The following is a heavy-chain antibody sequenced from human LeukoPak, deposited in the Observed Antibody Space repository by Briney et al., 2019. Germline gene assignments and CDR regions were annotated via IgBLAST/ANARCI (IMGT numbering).Heavy chain of an antibody. CDR1: GGSISSRTYY. Sequence: SETLSLTCTVSGGSISSRTYYWGWIRQPPGKGLEWIGTIYYSGTTFYNPSLKSRVTISLDTSKNQFSLKLSSVTAADTAIYYCARDFSSSSTVYYYYYMDVWGKGTTVTVSS. D-gene: IGHD6-6*01. J-gene: IGHJ6*03. CDR2: IYYSGTT. V-gene: IGHV4-39*07. CDR3: ARDFSSSSTVYYYYYMDV.